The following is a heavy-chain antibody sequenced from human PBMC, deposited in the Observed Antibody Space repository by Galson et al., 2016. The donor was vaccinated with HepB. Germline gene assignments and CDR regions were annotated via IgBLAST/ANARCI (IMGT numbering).Heavy chain of an antibody. CDR2: ICGRCGDM. J-gene: IGHJ4*02. V-gene: IGHV3-23*01. CDR1: GFTFDKYG. CDR3: AIDPSQWHDLLFGN. D-gene: IGHD6-19*01. Sequence: SLRLSCAASGFTFDKYGMTWFRQAPGKGLERVSTICGRCGDMDYADSVKGRFTIPRDDSKNTLYLHMNSLRVEDTAIYYCAIDPSQWHDLLFGNWAQGTLVTVSA.